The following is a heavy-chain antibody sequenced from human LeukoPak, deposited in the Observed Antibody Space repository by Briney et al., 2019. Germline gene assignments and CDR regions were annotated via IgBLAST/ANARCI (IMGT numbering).Heavy chain of an antibody. CDR1: GFTFSSYG. D-gene: IGHD2-2*01. CDR2: MRYDGSNK. CDR3: AKDLSSFVVVPAANESPLGY. Sequence: GGSLRLSCAASGFTFSSYGMHWVRQAPGKGLEWVAFMRYDGSNKYYADSVKGRFTISRDNSKNTLYLQMNSLRAEDTAVYYCAKDLSSFVVVPAANESPLGYWGQGTLVTVSS. J-gene: IGHJ4*02. V-gene: IGHV3-30*02.